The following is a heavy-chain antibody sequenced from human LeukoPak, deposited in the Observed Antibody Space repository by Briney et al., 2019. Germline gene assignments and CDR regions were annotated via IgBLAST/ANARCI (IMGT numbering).Heavy chain of an antibody. CDR1: GFTVSSNY. V-gene: IGHV3-66*02. CDR3: ARDRSGSTYYYYGMDV. D-gene: IGHD1-26*01. Sequence: GGSLRLSCAASGFTVSSNYMSWVRQAPGKGLEWVSVIYSGGSTYYADSVKSRFTISRDNSKNTLYLQMNSLRAEDTAVYYCARDRSGSTYYYYGMDVWGQGTTVTVSS. J-gene: IGHJ6*02. CDR2: IYSGGST.